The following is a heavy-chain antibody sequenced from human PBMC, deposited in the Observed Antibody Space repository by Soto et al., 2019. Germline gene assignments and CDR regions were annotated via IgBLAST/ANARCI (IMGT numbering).Heavy chain of an antibody. CDR1: GYTFTSYG. CDR3: ASCPQNCITTSPCCLFFDY. CDR2: INAGNGNT. D-gene: IGHD2-2*01. J-gene: IGHJ4*01. Sequence: GASVKASCKASGYTFTSYGISWVRQAPGQRREWMGLINAGNGNTKYSQKFQSRVTLTRDTSASTAYMELSRLRSEDTAVYYCASCPQNCITTSPCCLFFDYWGHRTLVTVSS. V-gene: IGHV1-3*01.